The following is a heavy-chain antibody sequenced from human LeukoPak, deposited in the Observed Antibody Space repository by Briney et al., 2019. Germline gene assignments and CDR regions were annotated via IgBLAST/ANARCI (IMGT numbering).Heavy chain of an antibody. CDR3: ARDIYDSSGYYYGPFDY. Sequence: GGSLRLSCAASGFTFSSYWMHWVRQAPGKGLVWVSHINTDGSSTSYADSVKGRFTISRDNAKNTLYLQMNSLRAEDTAVYYCARDIYDSSGYYYGPFDYWGLGTLVTVSS. CDR1: GFTFSSYW. D-gene: IGHD3-22*01. CDR2: INTDGSST. J-gene: IGHJ4*02. V-gene: IGHV3-74*01.